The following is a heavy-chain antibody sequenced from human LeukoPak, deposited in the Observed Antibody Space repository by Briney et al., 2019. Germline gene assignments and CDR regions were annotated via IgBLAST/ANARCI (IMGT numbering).Heavy chain of an antibody. CDR2: IFYSGST. CDR3: ARAKHGDYVYFDY. CDR1: GGSISNYY. V-gene: IGHV4-59*01. Sequence: SETLSLTCTVSGGSISNYYWSWIRQPPGKGLEWIGYIFYSGSTNYNPSLKSRVTLSLDASKNQFSLKLKSVTAADTAMYFCARAKHGDYVYFDYWGQGTLVTVSS. J-gene: IGHJ4*02. D-gene: IGHD4-17*01.